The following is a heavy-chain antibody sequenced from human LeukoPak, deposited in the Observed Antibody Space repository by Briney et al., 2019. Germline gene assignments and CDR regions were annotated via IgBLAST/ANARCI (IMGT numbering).Heavy chain of an antibody. CDR3: ATVYCSRGSCSFDY. V-gene: IGHV4-59*01. D-gene: IGHD2-15*01. J-gene: IGHJ4*02. Sequence: TPSETLSLTCTVSGGSINSYYWGWIRQSPGKGLEWIGYRYYSGNTNYNPSLKSRVTISVDMSKNQFSLKLSSVTAADTAVYYCATVYCSRGSCSFDYWGQGTLVTVSS. CDR2: RYYSGNT. CDR1: GGSINSYY.